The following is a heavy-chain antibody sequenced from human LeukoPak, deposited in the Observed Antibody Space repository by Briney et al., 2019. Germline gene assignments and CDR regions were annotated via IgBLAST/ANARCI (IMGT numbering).Heavy chain of an antibody. V-gene: IGHV4-34*01. CDR2: INHSGST. CDR1: GGSFSGYY. J-gene: IGHJ5*02. Sequence: PETLSLTCAVYGGSFSGYYWSWIRQPPGKGLEWIGEINHSGSTNYNPSLKSRVTISVDTSKNQFSLKLSSVTAADTAVYYCARGRWFDPWGQGTLVTVSS. CDR3: ARGRWFDP.